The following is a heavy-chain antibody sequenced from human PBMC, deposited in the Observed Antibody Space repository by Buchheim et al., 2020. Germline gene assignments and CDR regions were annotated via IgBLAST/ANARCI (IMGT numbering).Heavy chain of an antibody. V-gene: IGHV3-74*01. CDR2: INSDGSFT. Sequence: DVQMVESGGGLVQPGGSLRLSCAVSGFTFSDHWMHWVRQAPGKGLVLVSRINSDGSFTRYADSVKGRFTISRDNAKNTVYLQMNSLRAEDTAVYYCARSTLNWNDLIDYWGQGTL. D-gene: IGHD1-20*01. J-gene: IGHJ4*02. CDR1: GFTFSDHW. CDR3: ARSTLNWNDLIDY.